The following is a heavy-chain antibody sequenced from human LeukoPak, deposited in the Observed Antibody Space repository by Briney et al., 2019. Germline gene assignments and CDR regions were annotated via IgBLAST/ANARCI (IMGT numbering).Heavy chain of an antibody. CDR2: ISSSSSYI. Sequence: GGSLRLSCAASGFTFSSYSMNWVRQAPGKGLEWVSSISSSSSYIYYADSVKGRFTISRDNAKNSLYLQMNSLRAEDTSVYYCARELGSHHPNAFDIWGQGTMVTVSS. CDR3: ARELGSHHPNAFDI. V-gene: IGHV3-21*01. CDR1: GFTFSSYS. D-gene: IGHD2-15*01. J-gene: IGHJ3*02.